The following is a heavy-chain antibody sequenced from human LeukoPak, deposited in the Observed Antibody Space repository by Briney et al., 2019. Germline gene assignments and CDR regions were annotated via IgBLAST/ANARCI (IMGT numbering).Heavy chain of an antibody. CDR3: AKAYDSSGYYYPTF. J-gene: IGHJ4*02. Sequence: GRSLRLSCAASGFTFSSYAMHWVRQAPGKGLEWVAVISYDGSNKYYADSVKGRFTISRDNSKNTLYLQMNSLRAEDTAVYYCAKAYDSSGYYYPTFWGQGTLVTVSS. V-gene: IGHV3-30-3*01. CDR1: GFTFSSYA. CDR2: ISYDGSNK. D-gene: IGHD3-22*01.